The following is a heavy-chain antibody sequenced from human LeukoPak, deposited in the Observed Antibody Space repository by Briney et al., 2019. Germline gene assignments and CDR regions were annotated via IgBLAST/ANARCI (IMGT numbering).Heavy chain of an antibody. CDR2: IKEDGSEK. V-gene: IGHV3-7*01. CDR3: ARDPPDY. J-gene: IGHJ4*02. Sequence: PGGSLRLSCAVSGFTFSSYWMTWVRQAPGKGLEWVASIKEDGSEKYYEDSVKGRFTISRDNAKNSLYLQMNSLRAEDTGVYYCARDPPDYWGQGILVTVSS. CDR1: GFTFSSYW.